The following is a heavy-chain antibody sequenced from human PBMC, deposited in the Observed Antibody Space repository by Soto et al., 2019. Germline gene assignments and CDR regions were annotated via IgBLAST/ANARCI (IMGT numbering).Heavy chain of an antibody. V-gene: IGHV3-33*01. CDR1: GFTFSSYG. CDR3: ARGRYYYDSSGYYEDPYY. CDR2: IWYDGSNK. Sequence: QVQLVESGGGVVQPGGSLRLSCAASGFTFSSYGMHWVRQAPGKGLEWVAVIWYDGSNKYYADSVKGRFTISRDNSKNTLYLQMNSLRAEDTAVYYCARGRYYYDSSGYYEDPYYWGQGTLVTVSS. D-gene: IGHD3-22*01. J-gene: IGHJ4*02.